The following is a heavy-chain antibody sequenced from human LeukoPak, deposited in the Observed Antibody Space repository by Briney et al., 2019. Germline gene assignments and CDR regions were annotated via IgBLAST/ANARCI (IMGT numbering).Heavy chain of an antibody. CDR2: IYHSGST. V-gene: IGHV4-38-2*01. CDR1: GYSISSGYY. Sequence: SETLSLTCAVSGYSISSGYYWGWIRQPPGKGLEWIGSIYHSGSTYYNPSLKSRVTISVDTSKNQFSLKLSSVTAADTAVYYCARGPYSYGFIDYWGQGTLVTVSS. CDR3: ARGPYSYGFIDY. J-gene: IGHJ4*02. D-gene: IGHD5-18*01.